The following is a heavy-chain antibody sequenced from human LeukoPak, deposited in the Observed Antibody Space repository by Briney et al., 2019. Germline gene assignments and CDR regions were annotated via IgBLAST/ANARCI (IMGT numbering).Heavy chain of an antibody. Sequence: GGSLRLSCAASGFTVSSNYMSWVRQAPGKGLEWVSVIYSGGSTYYADSVKGRFTISRHNSKNTLYLQMNSLRAEDTAVYYCARVTRPHYYYYGMDVWGQGTTVTASS. J-gene: IGHJ6*02. CDR3: ARVTRPHYYYYGMDV. CDR2: IYSGGST. D-gene: IGHD2-15*01. CDR1: GFTVSSNY. V-gene: IGHV3-53*04.